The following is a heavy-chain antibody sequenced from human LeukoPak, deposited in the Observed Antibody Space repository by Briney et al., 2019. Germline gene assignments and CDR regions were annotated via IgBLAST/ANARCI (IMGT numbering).Heavy chain of an antibody. CDR2: ISSSSSYI. CDR1: GFTFSTDS. J-gene: IGHJ3*02. CDR3: ARVARGNSGAFDI. D-gene: IGHD4-23*01. V-gene: IGHV3-21*01. Sequence: GGSLRLSCAASGFTFSTDSMNWVRQAPGKGLEWVSSISSSSSYIYYADSLKGRFTISRDNAKNSPYLQMDSLRAEDTAVYYCARVARGNSGAFDIWGQGTMVTVSS.